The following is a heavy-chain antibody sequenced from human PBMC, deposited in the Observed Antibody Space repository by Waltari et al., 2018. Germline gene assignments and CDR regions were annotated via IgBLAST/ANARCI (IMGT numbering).Heavy chain of an antibody. CDR1: GGTFSSYA. Sequence: QVQLVQSGAEVKKPGSSVKVSCKASGGTFSSYAISWVRQAPGQGLEWMGGIIPIFGTANYAQKFQGRVTITADESTSTAYMELSSLRSEDTAVYYCARGTYYYDSSGYYCPFDYWGQGTLVTVSS. V-gene: IGHV1-69*01. CDR2: IIPIFGTA. J-gene: IGHJ4*02. D-gene: IGHD3-22*01. CDR3: ARGTYYYDSSGYYCPFDY.